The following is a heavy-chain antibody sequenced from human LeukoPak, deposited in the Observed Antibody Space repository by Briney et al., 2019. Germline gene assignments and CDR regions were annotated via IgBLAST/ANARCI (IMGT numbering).Heavy chain of an antibody. CDR3: ARGAGIMIVVVNHDAFDI. V-gene: IGHV4-34*01. Sequence: SETLSLTCAVYGGSLSGYYWRWIRQPPGKGLEWIGEINHSGSTNSHPSLKSRVTISVYPSKNQFSLKLSSVTAADTAVYYCARGAGIMIVVVNHDAFDIWGQGTIVTVSS. D-gene: IGHD3-22*01. J-gene: IGHJ3*02. CDR2: INHSGST. CDR1: GGSLSGYY.